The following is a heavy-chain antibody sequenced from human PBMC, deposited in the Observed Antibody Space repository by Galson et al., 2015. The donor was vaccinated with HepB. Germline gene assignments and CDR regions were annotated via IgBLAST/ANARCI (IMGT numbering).Heavy chain of an antibody. CDR1: GFTFSSYS. V-gene: IGHV3-48*02. J-gene: IGHJ4*02. Sequence: SLRLSCAASGFTFSSYSMNWVRQAPGKGLEWVSYISSSSSAIYYADSVKGRFTISRDNAKNSLCLQMNSLRDEDTAVYYCARDRGAINYWGQGTLVTVSS. CDR2: ISSSSSAI. CDR3: ARDRGAINY. D-gene: IGHD3-10*01.